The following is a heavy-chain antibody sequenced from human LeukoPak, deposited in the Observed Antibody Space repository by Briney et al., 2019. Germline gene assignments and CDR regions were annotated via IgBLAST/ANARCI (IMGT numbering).Heavy chain of an antibody. Sequence: PGGSLRLSCAASGFTVSSNYMSWVRQTPGKGLEWVSVIYSGGSTYYADSVKGRFTISRDNSKNTLCLQMNSLRAEDTAVYYCAKSGGVSGWYYFDYWGQGTLVTVSS. CDR1: GFTVSSNY. V-gene: IGHV3-53*01. CDR2: IYSGGST. J-gene: IGHJ4*02. D-gene: IGHD6-19*01. CDR3: AKSGGVSGWYYFDY.